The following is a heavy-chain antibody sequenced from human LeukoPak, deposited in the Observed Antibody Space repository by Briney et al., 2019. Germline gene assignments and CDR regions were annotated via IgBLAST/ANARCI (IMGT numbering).Heavy chain of an antibody. D-gene: IGHD1-26*01. V-gene: IGHV1-2*06. Sequence: ASVKVSCKASGYSFAEYYIHWVRQALGQGLEWMGRINPKRGGTDYVQNFQGRVTMTRDTSITTAYMELSSLRSDDTAVYYCAREVGATDNSFDYWGQGTLVTVSS. CDR2: INPKRGGT. J-gene: IGHJ4*02. CDR3: AREVGATDNSFDY. CDR1: GYSFAEYY.